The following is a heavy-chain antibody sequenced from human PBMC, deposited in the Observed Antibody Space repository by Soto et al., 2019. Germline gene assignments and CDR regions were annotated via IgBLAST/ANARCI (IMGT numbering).Heavy chain of an antibody. V-gene: IGHV1-69*01. Sequence: QLHLVQSGAEVKKAGSSVKVSCKASGGTVSSYAITWVRQAPGKGLDGMGVFIPIFVSAHYAPKFQGRITITADESTSTAYMELSGLTSEDTAIYYCARDVSSDTTGFRGYDLWGQGTQVTVSS. CDR3: ARDVSSDTTGFRGYDL. CDR1: GGTVSSYA. CDR2: FIPIFVSA. J-gene: IGHJ4*02. D-gene: IGHD3-10*01.